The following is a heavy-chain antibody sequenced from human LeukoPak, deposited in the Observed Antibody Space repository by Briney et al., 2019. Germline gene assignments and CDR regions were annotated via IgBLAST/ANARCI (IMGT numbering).Heavy chain of an antibody. CDR3: AKAPVDTAMVTPYFDY. V-gene: IGHV3-23*01. D-gene: IGHD5-18*01. Sequence: PGGSLRLSCAASGFTFSSHAMSWVRQAPGKGLEWVSAISGSGGSTYYADSVKGRFTISRDNSKNTLYLQMNSLRAEDTAVYYCAKAPVDTAMVTPYFDYWGQGTLVTVSS. CDR1: GFTFSSHA. J-gene: IGHJ4*02. CDR2: ISGSGGST.